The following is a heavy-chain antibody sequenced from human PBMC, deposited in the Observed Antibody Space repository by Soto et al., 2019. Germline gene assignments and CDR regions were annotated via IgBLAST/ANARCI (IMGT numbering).Heavy chain of an antibody. D-gene: IGHD3-9*01. CDR1: GFTLSSYA. CDR3: GENYQADILTGYSYFDY. CDR2: ISGSGGRT. Sequence: EVQLLESGGGLVQPGESLRLSCAASGFTLSSYAMSWVRQAPGKGLEWVSAISGSGGRTYYADSVKGRFTISRDNSKKTMYLQMMSLMAADTAVFYYGENYQADILTGYSYFDYWGQGTLVTVSS. V-gene: IGHV3-23*01. J-gene: IGHJ4*02.